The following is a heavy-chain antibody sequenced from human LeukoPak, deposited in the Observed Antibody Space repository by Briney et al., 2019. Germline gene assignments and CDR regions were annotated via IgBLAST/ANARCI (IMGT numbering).Heavy chain of an antibody. CDR1: GYTFTGYY. V-gene: IGHV1-2*02. CDR3: ARFGGVVVVAVIESYFDY. Sequence: ASVKVSCKASGYTFTGYYMHWVRQAPGQGLEWMGWINPNSGGTKYTQKFQGRVTMTRDTSISTAYMELSRLRSDDTAVYYCARFGGVVVVAVIESYFDYWGQGTLVTVSS. D-gene: IGHD2-15*01. J-gene: IGHJ4*02. CDR2: INPNSGGT.